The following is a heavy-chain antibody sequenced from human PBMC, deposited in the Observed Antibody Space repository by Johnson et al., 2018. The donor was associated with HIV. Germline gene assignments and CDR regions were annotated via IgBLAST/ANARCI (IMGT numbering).Heavy chain of an antibody. D-gene: IGHD1-26*01. V-gene: IGHV3-66*01. CDR2: ISSGGRT. CDR3: ARDQSGSYVWWAHDAFDI. J-gene: IGHJ3*02. CDR1: GFTVSSNY. Sequence: VQLVESGGGLVQPGGSLRLSCAASGFTVSSNYMSWVRQAPGKGLEWVSVISSGGRTYYADSVKGRFTISRDNSKNTLYLQMNSLRAEDTAVYYCARDQSGSYVWWAHDAFDIWGQGTMVTVSS.